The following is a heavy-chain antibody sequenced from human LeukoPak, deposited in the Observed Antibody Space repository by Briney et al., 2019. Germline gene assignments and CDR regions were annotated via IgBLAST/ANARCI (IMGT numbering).Heavy chain of an antibody. CDR1: EFIFITYW. Sequence: GWSLRLSCSASEFIFITYWMSWVRHAPGKGLEGVATIRQDGSDTHYVGYVKGRSPNSRDNAKHPLYLQMNSLTVKDTAVYYCVRGCGRDSCPYFFDSWGQGTLVIVS. CDR2: IRQDGSDT. J-gene: IGHJ4*02. CDR3: VRGCGRDSCPYFFDS. V-gene: IGHV3-7*01. D-gene: IGHD2-21*02.